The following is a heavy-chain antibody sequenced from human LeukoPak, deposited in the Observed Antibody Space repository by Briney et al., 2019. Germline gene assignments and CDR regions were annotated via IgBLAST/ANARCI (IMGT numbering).Heavy chain of an antibody. V-gene: IGHV1-69*13. CDR2: VVPIFGAT. CDR3: AKGHGSGWYAEQYYFYSMDL. Sequence: SVKVSCKASGDIFRTFAITWVRQAPGQGLELMGGVVPIFGATKYAQKFQGRLTISADESTSTAYMELSSLRSEDTAVYFCAKGHGSGWYAEQYYFYSMDLWGKGTTVTVSS. D-gene: IGHD6-19*01. CDR1: GDIFRTFA. J-gene: IGHJ6*04.